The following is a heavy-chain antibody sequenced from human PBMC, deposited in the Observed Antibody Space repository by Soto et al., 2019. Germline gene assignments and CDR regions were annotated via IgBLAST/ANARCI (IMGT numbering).Heavy chain of an antibody. CDR3: ARELRYGDYEYFDY. CDR1: GGTFSSYT. D-gene: IGHD4-17*01. J-gene: IGHJ4*02. V-gene: IGHV1-69*04. Sequence: ASVKVSCKASGGTFSSYTISWVRQAPGQGLEWMGRIIPILGIANYAQKFQGRVTITADKSTSTADMELSSLRSEDTAVYYCARELRYGDYEYFDYWGQGTLVTVSS. CDR2: IIPILGIA.